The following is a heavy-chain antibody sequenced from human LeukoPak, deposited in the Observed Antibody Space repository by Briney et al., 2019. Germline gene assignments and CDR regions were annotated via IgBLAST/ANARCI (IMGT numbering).Heavy chain of an antibody. Sequence: GGSLRLSCAASGFTFSRYWMSWVRQAPGKGLEWVANIKEDGSEKYYVDSVKGRFTISRDNAKNTLYLQMNSLRAEDTAVYYCARDRRYSRYWGQGTLVTVSS. CDR2: IKEDGSEK. CDR3: ARDRRYSRY. CDR1: GFTFSRYW. J-gene: IGHJ4*02. V-gene: IGHV3-7*01. D-gene: IGHD6-13*01.